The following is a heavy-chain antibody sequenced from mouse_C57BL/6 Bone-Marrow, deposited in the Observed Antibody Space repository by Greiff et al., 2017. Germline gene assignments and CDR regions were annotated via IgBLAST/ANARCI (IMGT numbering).Heavy chain of an antibody. CDR3: TNYYGSNWYFDV. Sequence: EVQLQQSGAELVRPGALVKLSCTASGFNIKDDYMHWVKQRPEQGLEWIGWIDPENGDTEYASKFQGKATITADTSSNTAYLQLSSLTSEDTAVYYCTNYYGSNWYFDVWGTGTTVTVSS. D-gene: IGHD1-1*01. CDR1: GFNIKDDY. V-gene: IGHV14-4*01. J-gene: IGHJ1*03. CDR2: IDPENGDT.